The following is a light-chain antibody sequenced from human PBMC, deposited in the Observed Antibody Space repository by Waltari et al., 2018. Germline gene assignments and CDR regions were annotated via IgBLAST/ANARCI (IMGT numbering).Light chain of an antibody. CDR3: QQYYSVPLT. CDR1: QTISYSSNNKNY. V-gene: IGKV4-1*01. Sequence: DIVMTQSPDSLAVSLGDSATIHCKSSQTISYSSNNKNYLAWYQKKPGQPPRLLISWASSRESGVPDRFSGSGSGTDFTLTISSLQVEDVAIYYCQQYYSVPLTFGQGTKVGIK. J-gene: IGKJ1*01. CDR2: WAS.